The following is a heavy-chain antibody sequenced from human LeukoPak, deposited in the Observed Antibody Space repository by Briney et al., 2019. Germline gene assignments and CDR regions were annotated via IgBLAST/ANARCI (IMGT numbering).Heavy chain of an antibody. Sequence: SEXXSLTCTVSGGSISSYYWSWIRQPPGKGLEWIGYIYYSGSTNYNPSLKSRVTISVDTSKNQFSLKLSSVTAADTAVYYCARDFPDSSSSRRFDYWGQGTLVTVSS. V-gene: IGHV4-59*01. CDR3: ARDFPDSSSSRRFDY. D-gene: IGHD6-6*01. CDR1: GGSISSYY. CDR2: IYYSGST. J-gene: IGHJ4*02.